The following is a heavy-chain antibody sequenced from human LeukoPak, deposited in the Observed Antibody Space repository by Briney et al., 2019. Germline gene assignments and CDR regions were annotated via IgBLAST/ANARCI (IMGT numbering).Heavy chain of an antibody. J-gene: IGHJ4*02. D-gene: IGHD3-10*01. CDR3: ASRLYYYGSGSYDYFDY. CDR2: IIPIFGTA. CDR1: GGTFSSYA. V-gene: IGHV1-69*05. Sequence: SVKVSCKASGGTFSSYAISWVRQAPGQGLEWMGGIIPIFGTANYAQKFQGRVTINTDEPTSTAYMELSSLRSEDTAVYYCASRLYYYGSGSYDYFDYWGQGTLVTVSS.